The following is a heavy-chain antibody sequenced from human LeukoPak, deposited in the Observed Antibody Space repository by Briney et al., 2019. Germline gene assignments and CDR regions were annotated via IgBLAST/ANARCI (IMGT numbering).Heavy chain of an antibody. D-gene: IGHD3/OR15-3a*01. V-gene: IGHV3-30*18. CDR2: ISYGGSNK. Sequence: GGSLRLSCAASGFTFSSYGMHWVRQAPGKGLEWVAVISYGGSNKYYADSVKGRFTISRDNSKNTLYLQMNSLRAEDTAVYYCAKDGPPTDPYDAFDIWGQGTMVTVSS. CDR1: GFTFSSYG. CDR3: AKDGPPTDPYDAFDI. J-gene: IGHJ3*02.